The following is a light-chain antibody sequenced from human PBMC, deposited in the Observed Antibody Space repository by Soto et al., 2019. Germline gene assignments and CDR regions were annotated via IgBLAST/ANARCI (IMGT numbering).Light chain of an antibody. CDR1: QSISSY. Sequence: DIQMTQSPSSLSASVGDRVTITCRASQSISSYLNWYQQKPGKAPKHLIYAASSLQSGVPSRFSGSGSGTDFTLTISSLQPEDFATYYCQQSYSTLRTFGPGTKVDIK. CDR3: QQSYSTLRT. J-gene: IGKJ3*01. CDR2: AAS. V-gene: IGKV1-39*01.